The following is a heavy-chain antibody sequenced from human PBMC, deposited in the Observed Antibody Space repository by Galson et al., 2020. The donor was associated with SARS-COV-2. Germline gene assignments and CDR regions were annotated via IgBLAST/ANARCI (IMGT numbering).Heavy chain of an antibody. Sequence: GGSLRLSCAASGFTFSSYSMNWVRQAPGKGLEWVSSISSSSSYLYYADSVKGRFTISRDNAKNSLYLQMNSLRAEDTAVYYCARVLSYYYDSSGYYSGDYWGQGTLVTVSS. CDR2: ISSSSSYL. V-gene: IGHV3-21*01. D-gene: IGHD3-22*01. CDR1: GFTFSSYS. J-gene: IGHJ4*02. CDR3: ARVLSYYYDSSGYYSGDY.